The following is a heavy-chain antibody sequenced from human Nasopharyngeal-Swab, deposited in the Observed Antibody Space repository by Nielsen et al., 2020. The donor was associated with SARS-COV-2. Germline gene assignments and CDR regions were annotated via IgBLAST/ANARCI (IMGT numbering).Heavy chain of an antibody. V-gene: IGHV1-18*01. CDR2: ISANNGNT. D-gene: IGHD6-19*01. J-gene: IGHJ4*02. Sequence: ASVKVSCKASGYTFINYGLSWVRQAPGQGLEWVGWISANNGNTNYAQKFRGRVTMTTDTSTRTAYMELRSLRSDDTAIYYCARDQWLVHYFDYWGQGTLVTVSS. CDR3: ARDQWLVHYFDY. CDR1: GYTFINYG.